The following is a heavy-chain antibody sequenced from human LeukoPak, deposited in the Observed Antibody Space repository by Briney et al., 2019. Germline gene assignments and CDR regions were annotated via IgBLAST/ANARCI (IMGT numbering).Heavy chain of an antibody. CDR2: IYGGGST. CDR1: GFTVSGNY. D-gene: IGHD1-1*01. Sequence: GGSLRLSCAASGFTVSGNYMSWVRQAPGKGLEWVSAIYGGGSTYYADSVKGRFTISRDNSKNKLYLQMNSLRAEDTAVYYRARRSTWNAADYWGQGTLVTVSS. CDR3: ARRSTWNAADY. V-gene: IGHV3-53*01. J-gene: IGHJ4*02.